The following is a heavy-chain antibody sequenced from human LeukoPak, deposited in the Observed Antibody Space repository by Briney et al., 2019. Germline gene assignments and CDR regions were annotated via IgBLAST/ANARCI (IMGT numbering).Heavy chain of an antibody. J-gene: IGHJ4*02. D-gene: IGHD3-10*01. CDR2: IYPNNGAT. V-gene: IGHV1-2*02. CDR1: GYTFSGTGWY. Sequence: SVQVSCKASGYTFSGTGWYLYWLRQAPGQGLECMGWIYPNNGATAYAQKFQGRVAMTRDTSITTAYIELSRLRPDDTAVYYCARDGPAQMVDFDYWGQGTLVTVSS. CDR3: ARDGPAQMVDFDY.